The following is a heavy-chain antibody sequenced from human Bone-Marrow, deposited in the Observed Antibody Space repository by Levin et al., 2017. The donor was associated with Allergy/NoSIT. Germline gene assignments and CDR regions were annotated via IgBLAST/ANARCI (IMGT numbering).Heavy chain of an antibody. CDR3: AKICGGDCTLAGYYYGMDV. J-gene: IGHJ6*02. CDR2: ISYDGSNK. D-gene: IGHD2-21*02. V-gene: IGHV3-30*18. Sequence: GGSLRLSCAASGFTFSSYGMHWVRQAPGKGLEWVAVISYDGSNKYYADSVKGRFTISRDNSKNTLYLQMNSLRAEDTAVYYCAKICGGDCTLAGYYYGMDVWGQGTTVTVSS. CDR1: GFTFSSYG.